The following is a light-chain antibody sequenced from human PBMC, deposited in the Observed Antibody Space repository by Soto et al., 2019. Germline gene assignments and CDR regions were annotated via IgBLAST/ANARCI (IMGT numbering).Light chain of an antibody. J-gene: IGKJ2*01. V-gene: IGKV1-5*03. CDR2: KAS. Sequence: DIQMTQSPATLSASVGDRVTITCRASHSVASWLAWYQQKPGEAPKPQTSKASSVESGVPSRFSGSGYGTDFTLTLSCLQPDDFATYYCQQYNSYSEYTFGQGTKLEMK. CDR1: HSVASW. CDR3: QQYNSYSEYT.